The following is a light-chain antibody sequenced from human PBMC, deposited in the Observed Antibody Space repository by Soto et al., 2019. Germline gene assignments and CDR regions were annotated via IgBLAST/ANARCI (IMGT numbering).Light chain of an antibody. CDR3: QQYGSSGT. Sequence: EFVLTQSPGTLSLSPGERATLSCSAIQSVSSTYLAWYQHKPGQPPRLLIYGASSRATGIPDRFSGSGSGTDFTLTISRLEPEDFTVYYCQQYGSSGTFGQGTKVDIK. CDR1: QSVSSTY. CDR2: GAS. J-gene: IGKJ1*01. V-gene: IGKV3-20*01.